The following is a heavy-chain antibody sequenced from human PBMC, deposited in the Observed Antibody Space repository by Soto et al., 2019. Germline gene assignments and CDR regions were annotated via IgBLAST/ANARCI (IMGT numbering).Heavy chain of an antibody. J-gene: IGHJ4*02. CDR3: AKGGRQWLVTSDFNY. D-gene: IGHD6-19*01. CDR2: VSHDGRNT. Sequence: VQLVESGGGVVQPGRSLRLSCAASGFTFSDYAMHWVRQAPGKGLEWVAVVSHDGRNTHYADSVKGRFTISRDSSKNTVSLEMASLRAEDTAVDYCAKGGRQWLVTSDFNYWGQGARVTVSS. V-gene: IGHV3-30*18. CDR1: GFTFSDYA.